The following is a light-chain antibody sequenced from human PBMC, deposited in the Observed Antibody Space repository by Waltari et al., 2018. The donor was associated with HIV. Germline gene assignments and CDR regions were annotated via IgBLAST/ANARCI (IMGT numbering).Light chain of an antibody. CDR1: RTKIGSNF. V-gene: IGLV1-47*01. J-gene: IGLJ2*01. CDR2: TTH. CDR3: SSWDDILSSVI. Sequence: QSVLTQPPSASGTPGQRVTISCSGGRTKIGSNFVDWYHQLQGTAPKLLISTTHQRPSVVPYRFACSKSCSSASLTISGLRSEDEAVYYCSSWDDILSSVIFGGGTKVTVL.